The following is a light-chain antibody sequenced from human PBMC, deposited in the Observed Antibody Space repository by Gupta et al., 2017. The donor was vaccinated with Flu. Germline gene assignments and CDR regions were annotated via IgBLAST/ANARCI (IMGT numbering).Light chain of an antibody. J-gene: IGKJ3*01. CDR3: QQANSFPFT. V-gene: IGKV1-12*01. CDR2: AAS. Sequence: DIQLTQSPSSASASVGDRVTITCRASQGISSWLAWYQRKPGKAPKLLIYAASSLQSGVPSRFSGSGSGTDFTLTISSLQPEDFATYYCQQANSFPFTFGPGTKVDIK. CDR1: QGISSW.